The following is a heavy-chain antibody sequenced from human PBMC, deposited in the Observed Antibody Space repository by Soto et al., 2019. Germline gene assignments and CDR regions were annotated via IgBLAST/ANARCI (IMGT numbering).Heavy chain of an antibody. J-gene: IGHJ4*02. Sequence: QVQLVQSGTEVKTPGSSVKVSYKASGGSFSKFAINWVRQAPGQGLEWMGGIIPTLGTTDYAHKFQGRVTITAEEATRTAYMELSGLRSEDTAVYYCARGPDDSDVPRWDYWGQGTRVTVSS. CDR3: ARGPDDSDVPRWDY. D-gene: IGHD4-17*01. CDR2: IIPTLGTT. CDR1: GGSFSKFA. V-gene: IGHV1-69*01.